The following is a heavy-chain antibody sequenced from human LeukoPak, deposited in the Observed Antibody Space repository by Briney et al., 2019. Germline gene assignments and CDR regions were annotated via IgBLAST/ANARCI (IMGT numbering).Heavy chain of an antibody. CDR1: GFTFSSYA. D-gene: IGHD2-8*01. CDR2: ISGSGGST. Sequence: GGSLRPSCAASGFTFSSYAMSWVRQAPGKGLEWVSAISGSGGSTYYADSVKGRFTISRDNSKNTLYLQMNSLRAEDTAVYYCAKVADIVLMVYAEGAFDYWGQGTLVTVSS. CDR3: AKVADIVLMVYAEGAFDY. V-gene: IGHV3-23*01. J-gene: IGHJ4*02.